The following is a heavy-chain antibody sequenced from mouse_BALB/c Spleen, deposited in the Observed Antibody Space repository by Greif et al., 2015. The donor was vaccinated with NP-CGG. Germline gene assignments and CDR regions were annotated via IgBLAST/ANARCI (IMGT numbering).Heavy chain of an antibody. V-gene: IGHV1-20*02. D-gene: IGHD1-1*01. CDR3: AREGSSYPWFAY. CDR1: GYSFTGYF. Sequence: VQLQQSGPELVKPGASVKISCKASGYSFTGYFMNWVMQSHGKSLEWIGRINPYNGDTFYNQKFKGKATLTVDKSSSTAHMELRSLASEDSAVYYGAREGSSYPWFAYGGQGTLVTGSA. CDR2: INPYNGDT. J-gene: IGHJ3*01.